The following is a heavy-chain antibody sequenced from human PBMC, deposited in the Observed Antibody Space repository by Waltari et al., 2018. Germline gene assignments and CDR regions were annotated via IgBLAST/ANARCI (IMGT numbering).Heavy chain of an antibody. J-gene: IGHJ3*02. CDR2: IYHSGST. V-gene: IGHV4-38-2*01. CDR3: ASSPSRGAGNAFDI. CDR1: GYSISSGYY. Sequence: QVQLQESGPELVKPSETLSLTCPVSGYSISSGYYWGSIRQPPGKGLEWIGSIYHSGSTYYNPSLKSRVTISVDTSKNQFSLKLSSVTAADTAVYYCASSPSRGAGNAFDIWGQGTMVTVSS. D-gene: IGHD3-10*01.